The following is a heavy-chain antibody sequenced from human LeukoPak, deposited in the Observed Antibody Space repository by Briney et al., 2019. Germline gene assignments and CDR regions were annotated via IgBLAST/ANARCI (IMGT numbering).Heavy chain of an antibody. Sequence: GGSLRLSCAASGFTFDDYGMSWVRQAPGKGLEWVSGINWNGGSRGYADSVKGRFTISRDNAKNSLYLQMNSLRAEDTALYYCAREYDSSGYYYLGYYYYYMDVWGKGTTVTVSS. CDR3: AREYDSSGYYYLGYYYYYMDV. V-gene: IGHV3-20*04. D-gene: IGHD3-22*01. CDR1: GFTFDDYG. J-gene: IGHJ6*03. CDR2: INWNGGSR.